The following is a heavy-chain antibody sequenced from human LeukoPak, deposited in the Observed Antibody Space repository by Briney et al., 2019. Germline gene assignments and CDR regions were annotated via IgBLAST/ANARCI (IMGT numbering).Heavy chain of an antibody. CDR1: GGSISSSSYY. CDR2: INHSGST. J-gene: IGHJ4*02. Sequence: SETLSLTCTVSGGSISSSSYYWSWIRQPPGKGLKWTGEINHSGSTNYNPSLKSRVTISVDTSKNQFSLKLSSVTAADTAVYYCARLQAMIVVVIGFDYWGQGTLVTVSS. CDR3: ARLQAMIVVVIGFDY. V-gene: IGHV4-39*07. D-gene: IGHD3-22*01.